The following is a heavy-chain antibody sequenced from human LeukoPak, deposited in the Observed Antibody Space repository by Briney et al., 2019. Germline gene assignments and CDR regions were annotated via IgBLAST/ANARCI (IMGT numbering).Heavy chain of an antibody. CDR2: IYSGGST. J-gene: IGHJ4*02. D-gene: IGHD5-18*01. Sequence: GGSLRLSCAASGFTVSSNYMSWVRQAPGKGLEWVSVIYSGGSTYYADSVKGRFTISRDNSKNTLYLQMNSLRAEDTAVYYCARVDTAMEFFDYWGQGTLVTVSS. V-gene: IGHV3-53*01. CDR3: ARVDTAMEFFDY. CDR1: GFTVSSNY.